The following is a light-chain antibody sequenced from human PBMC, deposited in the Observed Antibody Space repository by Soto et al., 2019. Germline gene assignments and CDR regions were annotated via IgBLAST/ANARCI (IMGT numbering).Light chain of an antibody. V-gene: IGLV2-23*02. CDR1: TSDVGSHDL. Sequence: SALTQPASVSGSPGQSITISCTGTTSDVGSHDLVTWYQQHPGKAPKLIIFEVNKRPSGVSHRFSGSKSGNTASLTISWLQAEDEADYYCCSYASSGTFDVFGTGTKVTVL. J-gene: IGLJ1*01. CDR2: EVN. CDR3: CSYASSGTFDV.